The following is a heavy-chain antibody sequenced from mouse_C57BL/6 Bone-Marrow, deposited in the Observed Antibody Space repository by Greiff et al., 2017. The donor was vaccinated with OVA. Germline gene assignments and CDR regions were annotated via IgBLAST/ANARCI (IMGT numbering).Heavy chain of an antibody. CDR3: ARGYYGSSYAWFAY. CDR1: GYTFTDYY. J-gene: IGHJ3*01. Sequence: VQLQQSGPVLVKPGASVKMSCKASGYTFTDYYMNWVKQSHGKSLEWIGVINPYNGGTSYNQKFKGKATLTVDKSSSTAYMELNSLTSEDSAVYYCARGYYGSSYAWFAYWGQGTLVTVSA. V-gene: IGHV1-19*01. D-gene: IGHD1-1*01. CDR2: INPYNGGT.